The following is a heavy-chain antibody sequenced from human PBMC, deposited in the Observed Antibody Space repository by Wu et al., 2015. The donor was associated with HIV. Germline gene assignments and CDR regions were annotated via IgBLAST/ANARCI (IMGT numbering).Heavy chain of an antibody. V-gene: IGHV1-2*02. J-gene: IGHJ4*02. D-gene: IGHD3-22*01. CDR1: IHIHRLL. Sequence: YVKVLLQGLWIHIHRLLYTLAATGPSGKGLNGWAGSTLSMEPQFTQKTLEGRVTLTRDTSTNTAYMELSSLRSYDTAVYYCARDAPPITTEFDQWGQGTLVSVSS. CDR2: STLSMEP. CDR3: ARDAPPITTEFDQ.